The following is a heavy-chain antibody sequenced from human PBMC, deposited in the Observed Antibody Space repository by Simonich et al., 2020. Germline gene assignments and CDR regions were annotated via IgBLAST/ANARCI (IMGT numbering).Heavy chain of an antibody. J-gene: IGHJ4*02. V-gene: IGHV3-21*01. CDR1: GFTFSSYS. CDR2: ISSSSSYR. D-gene: IGHD3-3*01. Sequence: EVQLVESGGGLVKPGGSLRLSCAASGFTFSSYSMNWVRQAPGKGQEGVSSISSSSSYRYYADSVKGRFTISRDNAKNSLYLQMNSLRAEDTAVYYCARKRFLEWFFDYWGQGTLVTVSS. CDR3: ARKRFLEWFFDY.